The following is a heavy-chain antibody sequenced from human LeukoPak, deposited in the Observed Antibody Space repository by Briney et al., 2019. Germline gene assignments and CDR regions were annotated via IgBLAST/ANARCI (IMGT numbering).Heavy chain of an antibody. CDR3: ARDRWEGCSSTSCYSLEGRGPYYYYMDV. J-gene: IGHJ6*03. CDR2: IIPIFGTA. V-gene: IGHV1-69*05. D-gene: IGHD2-2*01. Sequence: SVKVSCKASGGTFSSYAISWVRQAPGQGLEWMGGIIPIFGTANYAQKFQGRVTITTDESTSTAYMELSSLRSEDTAVYYCARDRWEGCSSTSCYSLEGRGPYYYYMDVWGKGTTVTVSS. CDR1: GGTFSSYA.